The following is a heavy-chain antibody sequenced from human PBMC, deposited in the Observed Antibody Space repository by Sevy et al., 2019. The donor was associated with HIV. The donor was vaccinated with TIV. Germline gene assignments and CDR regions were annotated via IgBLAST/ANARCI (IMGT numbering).Heavy chain of an antibody. CDR1: GFTFSSYS. V-gene: IGHV3-21*01. Sequence: GGSLRLSCAASGFTFSSYSMNWVRQAPGKGLEWVSSISSSSSYIYYADSVKGRFTISRDNAKNSRYLQMNSLRAEDTAVYYCAREPDYVWGSYRSIDYWGQGTLVTVSS. CDR2: ISSSSSYI. J-gene: IGHJ4*02. D-gene: IGHD3-16*02. CDR3: AREPDYVWGSYRSIDY.